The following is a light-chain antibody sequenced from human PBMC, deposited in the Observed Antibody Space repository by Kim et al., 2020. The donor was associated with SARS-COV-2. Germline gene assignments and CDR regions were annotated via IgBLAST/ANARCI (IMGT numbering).Light chain of an antibody. CDR1: SGHSSYA. J-gene: IGLJ3*02. Sequence: QLVLTQSPSASASLGASVKLTCTLSSGHSSYAIAWHQQQPEKGPRYLMKLNSDGSHSKGDGIPDRFSGSSSGAERYLTISSLQSGDEADYYCQTWGTGMKVFGGGTQLAVL. V-gene: IGLV4-69*01. CDR2: LNSDGSH. CDR3: QTWGTGMKV.